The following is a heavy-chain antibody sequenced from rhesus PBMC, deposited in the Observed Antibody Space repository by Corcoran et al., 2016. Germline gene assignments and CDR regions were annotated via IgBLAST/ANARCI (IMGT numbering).Heavy chain of an antibody. D-gene: IGHD6-31*01. V-gene: IGHV4-80*01. J-gene: IGHJ2*01. CDR2: INGNSGST. CDR1: GASISSNW. CDR3: ARDPGGSGSDWYFDL. Sequence: QVQLQESGPGLVKPSETLSLTCTVSGASISSNWWSWIRQPPGNGLGWIGEINGNSGSTNYNPSLKSRVTISKDASKNRFSLKLSSVTAADTAVYYCARDPGGSGSDWYFDLWGPGTPITISS.